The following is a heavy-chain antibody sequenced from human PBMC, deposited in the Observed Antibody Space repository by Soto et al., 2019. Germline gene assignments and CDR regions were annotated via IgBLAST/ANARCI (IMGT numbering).Heavy chain of an antibody. CDR1: GGSVSSSSYY. CDR3: GGLEDLATISCYFDD. D-gene: IGHD1-1*01. J-gene: IGHJ4*02. CDR2: VYYSGST. Sequence: SETLSLTCTVSGGSVSSSSYYWGWVRQPPGKGLEWIGSVYYSGSTYYNPSLESRVTISVDKSKNQFSLKLMSLSAADTAVYYCGGLEDLATISCYFDDWGQGTLVTVAS. V-gene: IGHV4-39*01.